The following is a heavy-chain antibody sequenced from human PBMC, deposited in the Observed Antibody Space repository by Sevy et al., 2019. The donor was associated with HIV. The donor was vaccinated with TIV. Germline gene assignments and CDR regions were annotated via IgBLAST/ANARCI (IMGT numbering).Heavy chain of an antibody. CDR2: IKQDGSEK. V-gene: IGHV3-7*01. CDR3: ARLLGYCSSTSCWDWFDP. D-gene: IGHD2-2*01. CDR1: GFTFSSYW. J-gene: IGHJ5*02. Sequence: GGSLRLSCAASGFTFSSYWMSWVRQAPGKGLEWVANIKQDGSEKYYVDSVKGRFPISRDNAKNSLYLQMNSLRAEDTAVYYCARLLGYCSSTSCWDWFDPWGQGTLVTVSS.